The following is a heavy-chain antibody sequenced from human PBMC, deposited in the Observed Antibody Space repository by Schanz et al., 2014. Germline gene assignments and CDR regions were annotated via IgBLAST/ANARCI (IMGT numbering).Heavy chain of an antibody. CDR3: ARDGYRNGRPFDH. Sequence: QVQLVESGGGLVKPGGSLRLSCAASGFTFNDYYMNWIRQAPGKGLEWVSYISGSDNYINYADSVKGRFTISRDTAENSVYLQMNSLRAEDTAVYYCARDGYRNGRPFDHWGQGTLVTVSS. CDR2: ISGSDNYI. D-gene: IGHD5-18*01. J-gene: IGHJ4*02. V-gene: IGHV3-11*06. CDR1: GFTFNDYY.